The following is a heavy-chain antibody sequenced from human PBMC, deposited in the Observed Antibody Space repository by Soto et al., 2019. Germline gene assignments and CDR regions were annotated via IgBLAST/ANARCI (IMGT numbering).Heavy chain of an antibody. CDR3: AKGMVMGTTGSFDY. Sequence: GGSLRLSCSSSGFTFTTCAMNWVRHAPGKGLEWVSGISNSGDRTNYADSVKGRFTISRDSSKNTLYLQMSRLRADDTAKYYCAKGMVMGTTGSFDYWGQGVLVTVSS. D-gene: IGHD2-8*01. J-gene: IGHJ4*02. CDR1: GFTFTTCA. CDR2: ISNSGDRT. V-gene: IGHV3-23*01.